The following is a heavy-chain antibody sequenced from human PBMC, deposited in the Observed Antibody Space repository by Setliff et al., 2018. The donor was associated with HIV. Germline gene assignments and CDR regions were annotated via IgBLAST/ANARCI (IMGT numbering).Heavy chain of an antibody. D-gene: IGHD3-10*01. CDR1: RFDFNNYW. V-gene: IGHV3-7*01. J-gene: IGHJ6*02. CDR2: IGQDGSEK. CDR3: ARKLRPGHGVDV. Sequence: PGGSLRLSCAASRFDFNNYWMCWVRQAPGKGLEWVANIGQDGSEKNYVDSAKGRFTISRDNAKNSMDLQMNSLRAEDTAIYYCARKLRPGHGVDVWGQGTTVTVSS.